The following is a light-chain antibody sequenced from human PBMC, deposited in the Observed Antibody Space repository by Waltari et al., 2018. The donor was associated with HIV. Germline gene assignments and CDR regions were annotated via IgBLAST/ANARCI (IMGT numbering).Light chain of an antibody. Sequence: QAALTQPASVSGPPGQPNIISSTGASSALGGSDLVPWYQQRPGNAPQLNIYEVNARPSGVSNRFSGSKSDNPASLTLSGLQAEDEAHYYCSSYTRGNTLVFGGGTKVTVL. CDR2: EVN. V-gene: IGLV2-14*01. J-gene: IGLJ3*02. CDR1: SSALGGSDL. CDR3: SSYTRGNTLV.